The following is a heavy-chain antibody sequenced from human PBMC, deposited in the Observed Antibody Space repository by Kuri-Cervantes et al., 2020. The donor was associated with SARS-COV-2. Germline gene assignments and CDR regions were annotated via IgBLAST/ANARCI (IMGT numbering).Heavy chain of an antibody. CDR3: ARGANWNYVHNWFDP. CDR1: GGSFSGYY. J-gene: IGHJ5*02. D-gene: IGHD1-7*01. V-gene: IGHV4-34*01. Sequence: SETLSLTCAVYGGSFSGYYWSWIRQPPGKGLEWIGEINHSGSTNYNPSLKSRVTISVDTSKNQFSLKLSSVTAADTVVYYCARGANWNYVHNWFDPWGQGTLVTVSS. CDR2: INHSGST.